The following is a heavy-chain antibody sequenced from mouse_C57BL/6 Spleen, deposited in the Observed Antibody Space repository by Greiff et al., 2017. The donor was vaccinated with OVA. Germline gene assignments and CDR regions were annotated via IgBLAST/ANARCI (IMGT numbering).Heavy chain of an antibody. Sequence: LVKPGASVKISCQASGSAFSSSWMNWVKQRPGKGLEWIGRIYPGDGDTNYNGKFKGKATLTADKSSSTAYMQLSSLTSEDSAVYFCAREAYYSNYVDYWGQGTTLTVSS. CDR2: IYPGDGDT. V-gene: IGHV1-82*01. J-gene: IGHJ2*01. CDR3: AREAYYSNYVDY. D-gene: IGHD2-5*01. CDR1: GSAFSSSW.